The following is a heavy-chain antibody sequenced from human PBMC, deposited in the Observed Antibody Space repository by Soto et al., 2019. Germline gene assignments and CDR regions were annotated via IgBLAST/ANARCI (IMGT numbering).Heavy chain of an antibody. Sequence: EVQLVESGGGLVQPGGSLRLSCAASGFTFSSYSMNWVRQAPGKGLEWVSYISSSSSTIYYADSVKGRFTISRDNAKNSLYLQMNSLRDEDTAVYYCARGDIVVVVAAAYYYGMDVWGQGTTVTVSS. D-gene: IGHD2-15*01. CDR1: GFTFSSYS. CDR2: ISSSSSTI. V-gene: IGHV3-48*02. J-gene: IGHJ6*02. CDR3: ARGDIVVVVAAAYYYGMDV.